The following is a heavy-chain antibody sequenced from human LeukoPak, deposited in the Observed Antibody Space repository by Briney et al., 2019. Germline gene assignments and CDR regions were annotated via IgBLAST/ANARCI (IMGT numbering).Heavy chain of an antibody. Sequence: PGGSLRLSCAASGFTFSSYAMSWVRQAPGKGLEWVSANSGSGGSTYYADSVKGRFTISRDNSKNTPYLQMNSLRAEDTAVYYCAKHIAAAGTRWFDPWGQGTLVTVSS. CDR3: AKHIAAAGTRWFDP. V-gene: IGHV3-23*01. CDR1: GFTFSSYA. D-gene: IGHD6-13*01. CDR2: NSGSGGST. J-gene: IGHJ5*02.